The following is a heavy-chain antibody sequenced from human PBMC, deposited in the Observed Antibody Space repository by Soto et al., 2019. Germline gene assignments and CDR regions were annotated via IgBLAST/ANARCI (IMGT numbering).Heavy chain of an antibody. Sequence: SETLSLTCTVSGGSISSGGYYWSWIRQHPGKGLEWIGYIYYSGSTYYNPSLKSRVTISVDTSKNQFSLKLSSVTAADTAVYYCARDGYGNDAFDIWGQGTMVTVSS. CDR1: GGSISSGGYY. CDR3: ARDGYGNDAFDI. CDR2: IYYSGST. V-gene: IGHV4-31*03. J-gene: IGHJ3*02. D-gene: IGHD5-18*01.